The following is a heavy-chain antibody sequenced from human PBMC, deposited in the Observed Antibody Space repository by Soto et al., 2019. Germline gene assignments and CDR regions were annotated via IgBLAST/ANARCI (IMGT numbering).Heavy chain of an antibody. CDR3: ARTTWELGVRFDY. V-gene: IGHV3-11*01. CDR2: ISGRGGTI. J-gene: IGHJ4*02. Sequence: GGSLRLSCAASGFPFSDFYMTWIRRAPGRGLQCLSYISGRGGTIYYADSVKGRFTISRDNAKNSLDLQMDGLRGDDTGVYYCARTTWELGVRFDYWGQGALVTVSS. D-gene: IGHD1-26*01. CDR1: GFPFSDFY.